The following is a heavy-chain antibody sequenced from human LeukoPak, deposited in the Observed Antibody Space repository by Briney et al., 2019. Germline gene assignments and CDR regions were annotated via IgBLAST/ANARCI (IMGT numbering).Heavy chain of an antibody. CDR1: GFIFSSFS. D-gene: IGHD4-11*01. CDR3: ARDLISGDYTFDY. CDR2: ISSTGITT. Sequence: GGSLRLSCAASGFIFSSFSMNWVRRAPGKGLERVSYISSTGITTYYADSVKGRFTVSRDNAKDSLYLQLNSLRDEDTAVYYCARDLISGDYTFDYWGQGALVTVSS. J-gene: IGHJ4*02. V-gene: IGHV3-48*02.